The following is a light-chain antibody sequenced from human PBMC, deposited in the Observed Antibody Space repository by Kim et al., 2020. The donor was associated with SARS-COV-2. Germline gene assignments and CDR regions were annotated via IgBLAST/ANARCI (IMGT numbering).Light chain of an antibody. CDR1: QGISNY. J-gene: IGKJ1*01. CDR2: TAS. V-gene: IGKV1-27*01. Sequence: LSASVGDRVTITCRASQGISNYLAWYQQKPGKVPKVLIYTASVLQSGVPSRFSGSGSGTDFTFTISSLQPEDVATYYCQKYNSATTFGQGTKLEI. CDR3: QKYNSATT.